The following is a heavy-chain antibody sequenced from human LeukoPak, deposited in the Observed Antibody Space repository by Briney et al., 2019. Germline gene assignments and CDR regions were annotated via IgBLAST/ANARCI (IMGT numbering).Heavy chain of an antibody. V-gene: IGHV3-23*01. CDR1: GFIFSSYA. D-gene: IGHD3-22*01. CDR2: ISGSGGST. Sequence: QPGGSLRLSGAASGFIFSSYAMSWVRQAPGKGLEWVSAISGSGGSTYYADSVKGRFTISRDNSKNTLYLQMNSLRAEDTAVYYCAKDWGDYYASSGEGYFDYWGQGTLVTVSS. CDR3: AKDWGDYYASSGEGYFDY. J-gene: IGHJ4*02.